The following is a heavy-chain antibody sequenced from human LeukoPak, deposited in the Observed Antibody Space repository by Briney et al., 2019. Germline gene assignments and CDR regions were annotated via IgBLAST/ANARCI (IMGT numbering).Heavy chain of an antibody. CDR3: ARVSSSYDFWSGYPPSRYYYYYYMDV. CDR2: IYYSGST. CDR1: GGSISSYY. Sequence: SETLSLTCTVSGGSISSYYWSWIRQPPGKGLEWIGYIYYSGSTNYNPSLKSRVTISVDTSKNQFSLQLSSVTAADTAVYYCARVSSSYDFWSGYPPSRYYYYYYMDVWGKGTTVTVSS. V-gene: IGHV4-59*12. D-gene: IGHD3-3*01. J-gene: IGHJ6*03.